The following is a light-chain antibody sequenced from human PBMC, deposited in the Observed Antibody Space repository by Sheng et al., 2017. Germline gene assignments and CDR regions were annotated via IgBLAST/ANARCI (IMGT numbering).Light chain of an antibody. CDR1: QNINSW. J-gene: IGKJ1*01. CDR2: KAS. CDR3: QQYNSYSPKT. Sequence: DIQMTQSPSTLSASVGDRVTITCRASQNINSWLAWYQQKPGKAPKLLIYKASSLESGVPSRFSGSGSGTEFTLTISSLQPDDFATYYCQQYNSYSPKTFGQGTKVEIK. V-gene: IGKV1-5*03.